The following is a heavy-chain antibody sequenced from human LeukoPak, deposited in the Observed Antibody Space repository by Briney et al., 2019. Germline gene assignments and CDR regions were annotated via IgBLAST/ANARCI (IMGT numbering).Heavy chain of an antibody. CDR3: ARGYCSGGSCYSYYYYNYMDV. J-gene: IGHJ6*03. CDR1: GGSISSSSYY. Sequence: SETLSLTCTVSGGSISSSSYYWGWIRQPPGTGLEWIGSIHYSGSTNYNPSLKSRVTISVGTSKNQFSLKLSSVTAADTAVYYCARGYCSGGSCYSYYYYNYMDVWGKGTTVTVSS. CDR2: IHYSGST. V-gene: IGHV4-39*07. D-gene: IGHD2-15*01.